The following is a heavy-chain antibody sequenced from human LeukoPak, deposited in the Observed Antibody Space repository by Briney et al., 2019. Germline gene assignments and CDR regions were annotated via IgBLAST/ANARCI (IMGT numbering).Heavy chain of an antibody. J-gene: IGHJ4*02. CDR1: GGTFSSYA. Sequence: ASVKVSCKASGGTFSSYAISWVRQAPGQGLEWMGRIIPIFGTANYAQKFQGRVTITTDESTSTAYMELSSLRSEDTAVYYCAKGQSSSGLRNYFDYWGQGTLVTVSS. V-gene: IGHV1-69*05. D-gene: IGHD3-22*01. CDR3: AKGQSSSGLRNYFDY. CDR2: IIPIFGTA.